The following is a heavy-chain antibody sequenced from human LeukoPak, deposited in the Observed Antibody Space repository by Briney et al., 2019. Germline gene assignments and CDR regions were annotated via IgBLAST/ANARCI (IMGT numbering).Heavy chain of an antibody. V-gene: IGHV3-30*02. Sequence: HPGGSLRLSCAASGFTFSSYGMHWVRQAPGKGLEWVAFIRYDGSNKYYADSVKGRFTISRDNAKNSLYLQMNSLRAEDTAIYYCARGGAPYFDWCFDYWGQGTLVTVSS. CDR3: ARGGAPYFDWCFDY. CDR1: GFTFSSYG. D-gene: IGHD3-9*01. J-gene: IGHJ4*02. CDR2: IRYDGSNK.